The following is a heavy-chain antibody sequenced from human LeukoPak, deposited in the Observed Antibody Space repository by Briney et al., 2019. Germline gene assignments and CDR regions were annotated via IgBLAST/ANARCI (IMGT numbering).Heavy chain of an antibody. CDR3: ARGDFWSGYCQLDY. D-gene: IGHD3-3*01. CDR2: INHSAST. J-gene: IGHJ4*02. CDR1: GGSFSGYY. Sequence: SETLSLTCAVYGGSFSGYYWSWIRQPPGKGLEWKGEINHSASTNYHPSLKSRVTISVDTSKNQFSLKLSSGTAADTAVYYCARGDFWSGYCQLDYWGQGTLVTVSS. V-gene: IGHV4-34*01.